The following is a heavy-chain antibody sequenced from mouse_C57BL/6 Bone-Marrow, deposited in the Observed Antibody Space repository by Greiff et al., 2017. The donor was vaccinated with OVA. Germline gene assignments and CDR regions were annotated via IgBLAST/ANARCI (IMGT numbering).Heavy chain of an antibody. CDR1: GYTFTSYG. V-gene: IGHV1-81*01. J-gene: IGHJ1*03. CDR2: IYPRSGNT. Sequence: LVESGAELARPGASVKLSCKASGYTFTSYGISWVKQRTGQGLEWIGEIYPRSGNTYYNEKFKGKATLTADKSSSTAYMELRSLTSEDSAVYFCAREKGYWYFDGWGTGTTVTVSS. CDR3: AREKGYWYFDG.